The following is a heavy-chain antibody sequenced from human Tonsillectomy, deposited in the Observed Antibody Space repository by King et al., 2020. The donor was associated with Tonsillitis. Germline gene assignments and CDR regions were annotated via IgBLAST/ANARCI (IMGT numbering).Heavy chain of an antibody. CDR1: GFSFINAW. V-gene: IGHV3-15*07. Sequence: VQLVESGGGLVKPGGSLRLSCAASGFSFINAWMNWVRQAPGKGLEWVGRIKSDTDGGTADYLAPVKGRFTISRDDSKNTLYLQMNSLSTEDTAVYYCTTSLKEWELDVFEIWGQGTMVTVSS. CDR2: IKSDTDGGTA. D-gene: IGHD1-26*01. J-gene: IGHJ3*02. CDR3: TTSLKEWELDVFEI.